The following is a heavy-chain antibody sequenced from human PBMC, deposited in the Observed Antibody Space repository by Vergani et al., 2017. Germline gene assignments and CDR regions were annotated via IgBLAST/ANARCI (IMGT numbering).Heavy chain of an antibody. CDR3: ARGGLPDAFDI. Sequence: QAQLQQWGAGLLKPSETLSLTCAIYGGSFNDYWWTWIRQPPGKGLEWIGEIRHDGITHYSPSLKSRVTISVDTSRNQFSLKLRSVTAADTAAYFCARGGLPDAFDIWGQGTLVTVSS. V-gene: IGHV4-34*01. D-gene: IGHD3/OR15-3a*01. CDR1: GGSFNDYW. CDR2: IRHDGIT. J-gene: IGHJ3*02.